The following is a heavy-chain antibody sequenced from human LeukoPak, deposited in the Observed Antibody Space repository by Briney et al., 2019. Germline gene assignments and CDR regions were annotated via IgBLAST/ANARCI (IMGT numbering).Heavy chain of an antibody. J-gene: IGHJ4*02. Sequence: PSETLSLTCAVSGYSISSGYYWGWIRQPPGKGLEWIGSIYHSGSTYYNPSLKSRVTISVDTSKNQFSLKLSSVTAADTALYYCARHSLGGRANDYWGQGTLVTVSS. CDR3: ARHSLGGRANDY. V-gene: IGHV4-38-2*01. D-gene: IGHD1-26*01. CDR2: IYHSGST. CDR1: GYSISSGYY.